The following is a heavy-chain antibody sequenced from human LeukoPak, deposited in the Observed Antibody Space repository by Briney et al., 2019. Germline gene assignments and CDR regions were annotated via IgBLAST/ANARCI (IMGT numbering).Heavy chain of an antibody. D-gene: IGHD3-10*01. V-gene: IGHV1-18*01. CDR3: ARVVRELHLLDY. Sequence: ASVKVSCKASGHTFTSYGISWVRQAPGQGLEWMGWISAYNGNTNYAQKLQGRVTMTTDTSTSTAYMELRSLRSDDTAVYYCARVVRELHLLDYWGQGTLVTVSS. CDR2: ISAYNGNT. CDR1: GHTFTSYG. J-gene: IGHJ4*02.